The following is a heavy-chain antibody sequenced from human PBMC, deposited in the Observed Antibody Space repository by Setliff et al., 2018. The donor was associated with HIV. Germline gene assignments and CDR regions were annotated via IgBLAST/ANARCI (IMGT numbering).Heavy chain of an antibody. CDR1: GYTFTSYG. Sequence: ASVKVSCKASGYTFTSYGISWVRQAPGQGLEWLGWISVYNGNTNYAQTLQGRLTMTTDTSTNTAYLDLRSLRSDDTAIYYCARIDESITIFGVITYPMDVGGKGTTVTVSS. D-gene: IGHD3-3*01. CDR3: ARIDESITIFGVITYPMDV. CDR2: ISVYNGNT. V-gene: IGHV1-18*01. J-gene: IGHJ6*03.